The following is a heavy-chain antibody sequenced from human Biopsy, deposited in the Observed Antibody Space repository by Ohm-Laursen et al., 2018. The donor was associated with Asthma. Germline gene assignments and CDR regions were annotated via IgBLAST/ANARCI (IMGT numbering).Heavy chain of an antibody. Sequence: SLRLSCTATGFSFSNFAIHWVRQAPGKGLEWVGVISKDASTQDYADSVKGRFTMARDNSKNTLDLQMHSLRVEDTAVYYCARGDSSGWSHYYFDYWGQGTLVTVSS. V-gene: IGHV3-30*07. CDR1: GFSFSNFA. CDR3: ARGDSSGWSHYYFDY. D-gene: IGHD6-19*01. CDR2: ISKDASTQ. J-gene: IGHJ4*02.